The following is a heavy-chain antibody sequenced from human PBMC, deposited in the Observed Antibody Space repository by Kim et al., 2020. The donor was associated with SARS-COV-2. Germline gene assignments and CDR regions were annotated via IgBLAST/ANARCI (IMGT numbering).Heavy chain of an antibody. CDR2: IYSGGST. D-gene: IGHD2-21*02. V-gene: IGHV3-66*01. CDR3: SREGAADCGGDCYRLRDA. J-gene: IGHJ3*01. CDR1: GFTVSSNY. Sequence: GGSLRLSCAASGFTVSSNYMSWVRQAPGKGLEWVSVIYSGGSTYYADSVKGRFTISRDNSKNTLYLPMYSLRAEDTAVYSCSREGAADCGGDCYRLRDA.